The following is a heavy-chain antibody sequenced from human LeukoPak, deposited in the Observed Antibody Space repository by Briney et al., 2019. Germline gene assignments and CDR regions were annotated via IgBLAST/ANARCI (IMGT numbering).Heavy chain of an antibody. Sequence: GSLRLSCAASGFTFSSYSMNWVRQPPGKGLEWIGEIYHSGSTNYSPSLKSRVTISVDKSKNQFSLKLSSVTAADTAVYYCARQGGYGYYFDYWGQGTLVTVSP. D-gene: IGHD5-12*01. V-gene: IGHV4-4*02. CDR2: IYHSGST. CDR1: GFTFSSYSM. CDR3: ARQGGYGYYFDY. J-gene: IGHJ4*02.